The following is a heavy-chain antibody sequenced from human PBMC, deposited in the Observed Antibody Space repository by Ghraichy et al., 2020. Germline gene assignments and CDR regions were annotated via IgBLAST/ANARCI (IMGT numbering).Heavy chain of an antibody. CDR1: GFTFSSYS. D-gene: IGHD5-18*01. CDR3: ARDLDTAWGGYGMDV. V-gene: IGHV3-21*01. CDR2: ISSSSSYI. Sequence: GGSLRLSCAASGFTFSSYSMNWVRQAPGKGLEWVSSISSSSSYIYYADSVKGRFTISRDNAKNSLYLQMNSLRAEDTAVYYCARDLDTAWGGYGMDVWGQGTTVTVS. J-gene: IGHJ6*02.